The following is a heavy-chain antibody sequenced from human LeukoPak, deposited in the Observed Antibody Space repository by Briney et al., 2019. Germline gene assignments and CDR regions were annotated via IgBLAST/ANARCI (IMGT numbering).Heavy chain of an antibody. CDR2: ISAYNGNT. V-gene: IGHV1-18*01. CDR3: ARVNDYDGPGFFDY. Sequence: ASVNLSFKSSGYTFTIYGISWVRHSPGQGLEWMVGISAYNGNTNYAQKLQGRVTMTTDTSTSTAYMELRSLRSDDTPVYCCARVNDYDGPGFFDYWGQGTLVTVSS. D-gene: IGHD4-17*01. J-gene: IGHJ4*02. CDR1: GYTFTIYG.